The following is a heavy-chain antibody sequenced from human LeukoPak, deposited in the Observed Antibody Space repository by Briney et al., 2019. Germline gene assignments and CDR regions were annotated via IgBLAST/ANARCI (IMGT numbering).Heavy chain of an antibody. CDR1: GFTFSNYA. V-gene: IGHV3-23*01. D-gene: IGHD1-26*01. CDR2: ISGSGDTT. Sequence: GGSLRLSCAASGFTFSNYAMSWVRQAPGKGLEWVSAISGSGDTTYYADSVKGRFTISRDNSKNTLYLQMNSLRVEGTAVYYCTKSPRIVGATAAIDYWGQGTLVTVSS. J-gene: IGHJ4*02. CDR3: TKSPRIVGATAAIDY.